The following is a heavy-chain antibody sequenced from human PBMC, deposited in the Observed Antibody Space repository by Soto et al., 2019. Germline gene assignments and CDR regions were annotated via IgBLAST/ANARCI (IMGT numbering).Heavy chain of an antibody. Sequence: QPGGSLRLSCAASGFTFDDYAMHWVRQAPGKGLEWVSGISWNSGSIGYADSVKGRFTISRDNAKNSLYLQMNSLRAEDTALYYCAKDADDKYYYDSSGDNWFDPWGQGTLVTVSS. D-gene: IGHD3-22*01. J-gene: IGHJ5*02. CDR3: AKDADDKYYYDSSGDNWFDP. CDR1: GFTFDDYA. V-gene: IGHV3-9*01. CDR2: ISWNSGSI.